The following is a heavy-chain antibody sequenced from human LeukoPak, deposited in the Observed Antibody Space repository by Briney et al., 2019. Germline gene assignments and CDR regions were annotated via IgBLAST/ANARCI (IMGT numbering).Heavy chain of an antibody. V-gene: IGHV4-59*01. CDR3: ARTGSTVTMLYPFDH. CDR2: IYYSGST. J-gene: IGHJ4*02. CDR1: GGSIRSYY. D-gene: IGHD4-17*01. Sequence: PSETLSLTCTVSGGSIRSYYWSWIRQPPGKGLEWIGYIYYSGSTNYNPSLKSRVSISVDTSKNQFSLKLSCVTVADTAVYYCARTGSTVTMLYPFDHWGQGTLVTVSS.